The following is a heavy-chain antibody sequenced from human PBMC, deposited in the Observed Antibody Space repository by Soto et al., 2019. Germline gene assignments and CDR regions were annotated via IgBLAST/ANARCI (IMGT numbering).Heavy chain of an antibody. J-gene: IGHJ5*02. D-gene: IGHD2-2*02. CDR3: ARLLVTCTTDTCYSWFDP. CDR1: GSTFNSDN. CDR2: MNPNNDYT. Sequence: ASVKGYCKASGSTFNSDNIYWVRQASGQGLEWMGYMNPNNDYTAYAQKFQGRVTMTGNPSLSTAYMELSSLRSDDTAVYYCARLLVTCTTDTCYSWFDPWGQGTLVTVSS. V-gene: IGHV1-8*01.